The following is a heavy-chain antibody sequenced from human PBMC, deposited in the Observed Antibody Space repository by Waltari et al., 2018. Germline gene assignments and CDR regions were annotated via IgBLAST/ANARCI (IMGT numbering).Heavy chain of an antibody. CDR2: INPSGGST. Sequence: QVQLVQSGAEVKNPGASVKISCKTSEYTFPSSYVHWVRQAPGQGLEWMGIINPSGGSTIYAQKFQGRVTMTRDTSTSTVYMELSSLRSEDTAVYYCASDTGALWMDVWGQGTTVTVS. V-gene: IGHV1-46*01. CDR3: ASDTGALWMDV. J-gene: IGHJ6*02. CDR1: EYTFPSSY. D-gene: IGHD2-21*01.